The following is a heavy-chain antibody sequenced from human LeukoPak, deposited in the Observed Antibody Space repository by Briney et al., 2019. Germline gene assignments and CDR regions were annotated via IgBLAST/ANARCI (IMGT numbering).Heavy chain of an antibody. CDR3: ARDRGQGYYYDSSGYRY. CDR1: GFTFSDYA. V-gene: IGHV3-48*01. D-gene: IGHD3-22*01. J-gene: IGHJ4*02. Sequence: GGSLRLSCAASGFTFSDYAMSWVRQAPGKGLEWVSYISSSSSTIYYADSVKGRFTISRDNAKNSLYLQMNSLRAEDTAVYYCARDRGQGYYYDSSGYRYWGQGTLVTVSS. CDR2: ISSSSSTI.